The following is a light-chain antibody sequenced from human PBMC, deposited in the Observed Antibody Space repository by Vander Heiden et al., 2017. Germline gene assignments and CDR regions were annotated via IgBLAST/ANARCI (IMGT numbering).Light chain of an antibody. J-gene: IGLJ3*02. V-gene: IGLV1-44*01. CDR2: PDD. CDR3: LAWDDSLSGFWV. CDR1: SSNIGSNI. Sequence: QSVLTQPPSASGTPGQRITISCSGSSSNIGSNIVNWYQQLPGAAPKLLSSPDDHRPSGVPDRFSGSRSGTSASLAISGLQSEDEADYYCLAWDDSLSGFWVFGGGTKVTVL.